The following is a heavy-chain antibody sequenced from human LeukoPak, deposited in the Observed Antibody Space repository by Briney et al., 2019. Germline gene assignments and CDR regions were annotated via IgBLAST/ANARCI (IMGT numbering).Heavy chain of an antibody. CDR3: ARDYGYGSGSYPYNWFDP. CDR2: IYFSGST. D-gene: IGHD3-10*01. Sequence: SETLSLTCTVSGGSISDAAYFWSWIRQHPGEGLEWIGYIYFSGSTSYNPSLKSRVTISVDTSKNQFSLKLSSVTAADTAVYYCARDYGYGSGSYPYNWFDPWGQGTLVTVSS. CDR1: GGSISDAAYF. V-gene: IGHV4-31*03. J-gene: IGHJ5*02.